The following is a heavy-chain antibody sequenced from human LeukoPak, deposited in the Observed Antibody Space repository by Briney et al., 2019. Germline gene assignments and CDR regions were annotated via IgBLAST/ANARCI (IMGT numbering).Heavy chain of an antibody. D-gene: IGHD3-3*01. Sequence: ASVKVSCKASRYTFTSYGISWVRQAPGQGLEWIGWVCAYNGTTNSAHKLQGTVTMTTDPSTSTAYMALRSLRSDDPAVYYCARGGLLRFLEWLTALDYWGQGTLVTVSS. CDR3: ARGGLLRFLEWLTALDY. CDR2: VCAYNGTT. CDR1: RYTFTSYG. V-gene: IGHV1-18*01. J-gene: IGHJ4*02.